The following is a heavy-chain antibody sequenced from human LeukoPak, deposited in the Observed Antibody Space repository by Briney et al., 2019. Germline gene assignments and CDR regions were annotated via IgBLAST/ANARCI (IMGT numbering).Heavy chain of an antibody. CDR2: IKQDGSEK. D-gene: IGHD3-22*01. CDR1: GFTFSSYA. V-gene: IGHV3-7*01. J-gene: IGHJ4*02. CDR3: ARAGSDYYSDYFDC. Sequence: GGSLRLSCAASGFTFSSYAMSWVRQAPGKGLEWVANIKQDGSEKYYVDSVKGRFTISRDNAKNSLYLQMNSLRAEDTAVYYCARAGSDYYSDYFDCWGQGTLVTVSS.